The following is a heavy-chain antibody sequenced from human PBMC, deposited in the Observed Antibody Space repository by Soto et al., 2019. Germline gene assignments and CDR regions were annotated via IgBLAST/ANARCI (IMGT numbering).Heavy chain of an antibody. D-gene: IGHD3-22*01. CDR3: ARSDTYSYDSSGYEAPTQPEFDY. CDR1: GFTFSSYA. CDR2: ISYDGSNK. Sequence: QVQLVESGGGVVQPGRSLRLSCAASGFTFSSYAMHWVRQAPGKGLEWVAVISYDGSNKYYADAVKGRFTISRDNSKNKLYMKMNRLRDEETAVYYCARSDTYSYDSSGYEAPTQPEFDYWGQGNLVTVSS. V-gene: IGHV3-30-3*01. J-gene: IGHJ4*02.